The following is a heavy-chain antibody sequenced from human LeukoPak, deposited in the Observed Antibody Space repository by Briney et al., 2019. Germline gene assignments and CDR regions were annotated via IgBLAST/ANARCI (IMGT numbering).Heavy chain of an antibody. J-gene: IGHJ6*02. D-gene: IGHD3-10*01. V-gene: IGHV3-48*04. Sequence: GGSLRLSCAASGFTFTSYTMNWVRQAPGKGLEWISYIRTSGGVVSYTDSVKGRFTISRDNAKNSLYLQMNSLRAEDTAVYYCAREPRENLWLNYYYYYYGMDVWGQGTTVTVSS. CDR3: AREPRENLWLNYYYYYYGMDV. CDR1: GFTFTSYT. CDR2: IRTSGGVV.